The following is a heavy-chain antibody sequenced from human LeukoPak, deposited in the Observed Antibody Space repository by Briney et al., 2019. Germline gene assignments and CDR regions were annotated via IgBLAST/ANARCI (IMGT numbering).Heavy chain of an antibody. V-gene: IGHV3-53*01. CDR3: VRAPHTGPADY. D-gene: IGHD3-10*01. J-gene: IGHJ4*02. CDR2: IYSAGFT. CDR1: GFTVSSNY. Sequence: GGSLRLSCAASGFTVSSNYMSWVRQAPGKGLGWVSVIYSAGFTYYADSVKGRFTISRDNTKNTLYLQMNSLRAEDTAVYYCVRAPHTGPADYWGQGTLVTVSS.